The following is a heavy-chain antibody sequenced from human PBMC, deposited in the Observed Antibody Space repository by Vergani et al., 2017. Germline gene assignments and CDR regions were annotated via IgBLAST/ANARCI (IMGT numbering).Heavy chain of an antibody. D-gene: IGHD3-22*01. CDR2: ISAYNGNT. Sequence: QVQLVQSGAEVKKPGASVKVSCKASGYTFTSYGISWVRQAPGQGLEWMGWISAYNGNTNYAQKLQGRVTMTTDTSTRTAYMELRSLRSDDTAVYYCARDKRVGYYDSSGSRYYYMDVWGKGTTVTVSS. V-gene: IGHV1-18*04. J-gene: IGHJ6*03. CDR1: GYTFTSYG. CDR3: ARDKRVGYYDSSGSRYYYMDV.